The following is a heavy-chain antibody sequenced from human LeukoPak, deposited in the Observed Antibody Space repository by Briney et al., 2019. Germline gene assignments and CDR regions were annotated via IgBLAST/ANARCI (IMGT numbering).Heavy chain of an antibody. CDR3: ARDSYGSGSYYNMVDY. V-gene: IGHV4-39*07. CDR2: IYYSGNT. D-gene: IGHD3-10*01. Sequence: SETLSLTCTVSGGSIFSSNSYWGWIRQPPGKGLEWIGSIYYSGNTYYNASLKSRVTISVDTSKNQFSLKLSSVTAADTAVYYCARDSYGSGSYYNMVDYWGQGTLVTVSS. CDR1: GGSIFSSNSY. J-gene: IGHJ4*02.